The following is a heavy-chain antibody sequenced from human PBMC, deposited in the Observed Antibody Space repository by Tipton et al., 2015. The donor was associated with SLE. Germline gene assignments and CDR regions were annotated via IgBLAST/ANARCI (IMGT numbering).Heavy chain of an antibody. CDR1: GFTFSSYS. CDR2: ISSSSSYI. Sequence: SLRLSCAASGFTFSSYSMNWVRQAPGKGLEWVSSISSSSSYIYYADSVKGRFTISRDNAKNSLYLQMNSLRAEDTAVYYCARDLGSSWHRGFGYWGQGTLVTVFS. D-gene: IGHD6-13*01. J-gene: IGHJ4*02. V-gene: IGHV3-21*01. CDR3: ARDLGSSWHRGFGY.